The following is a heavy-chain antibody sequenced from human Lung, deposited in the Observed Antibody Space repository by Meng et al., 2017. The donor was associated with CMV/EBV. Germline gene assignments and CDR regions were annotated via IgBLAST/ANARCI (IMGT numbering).Heavy chain of an antibody. CDR3: ARTYPNYYYGMDV. CDR2: INSDGSDT. CDR1: GFSFTTFW. J-gene: IGHJ6*02. D-gene: IGHD2-2*02. V-gene: IGHV3-74*01. Sequence: ESXKISXAASGFSFTTFWMHWVRQAPGKGLVWVSHINSDGSDTTYADSVKGRFTISRDNAKNTLYLQMNSLRAEDVAVYYCARTYPNYYYGMDVWGQGTTVTVSS.